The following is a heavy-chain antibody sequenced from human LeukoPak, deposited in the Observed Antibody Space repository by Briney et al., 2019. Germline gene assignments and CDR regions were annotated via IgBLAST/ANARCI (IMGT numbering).Heavy chain of an antibody. Sequence: PSETLSLTCAVYGGSFSGYYWSWIRQPPGKGLEWIGEINHSGSTNYNPSLKSRVTISVDTSKNQSSLKLSSVTAADTAVYYCARPYSSSPLYYYGMDVWGQGTTVTVSS. CDR2: INHSGST. CDR1: GGSFSGYY. V-gene: IGHV4-34*01. J-gene: IGHJ6*02. CDR3: ARPYSSSPLYYYGMDV. D-gene: IGHD6-6*01.